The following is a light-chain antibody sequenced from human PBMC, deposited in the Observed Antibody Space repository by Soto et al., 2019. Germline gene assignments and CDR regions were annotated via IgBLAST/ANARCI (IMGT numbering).Light chain of an antibody. CDR1: QGIRND. J-gene: IGKJ2*01. CDR3: LQDYNYPYT. Sequence: AIQMTQSPSSLSASVGDRVTITCRASQGIRNDLGWYQQKPGKAPKLLIYAACSLQSGVPSRFTGSGSGTDFTLTISSLQPEDFETYYCLQDYNYPYTFGQGTQREIK. CDR2: AAC. V-gene: IGKV1-6*01.